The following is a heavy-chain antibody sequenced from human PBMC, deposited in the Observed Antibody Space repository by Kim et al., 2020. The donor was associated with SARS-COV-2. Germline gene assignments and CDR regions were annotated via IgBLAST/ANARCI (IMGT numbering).Heavy chain of an antibody. Sequence: GKTDYAAPVKGRLTISRDASKNTLYLQMNSLKTEDTAVYYCTTGRAPLDYWGQGTLVTVSS. CDR3: TTGRAPLDY. J-gene: IGHJ4*02. CDR2: GKT. V-gene: IGHV3-15*01. D-gene: IGHD1-1*01.